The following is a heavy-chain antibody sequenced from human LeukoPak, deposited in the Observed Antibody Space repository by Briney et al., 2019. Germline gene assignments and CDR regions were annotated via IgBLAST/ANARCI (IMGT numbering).Heavy chain of an antibody. J-gene: IGHJ6*02. CDR1: GFTFSDYA. CDR2: ISYDGFNR. D-gene: IGHD5-24*01. CDR3: ARGDGYNLVGDYYYYGMDV. Sequence: GGSLRLSCAASGFTFSDYAMHWFRQAPDKGLEWVALISYDGFNRYFADSVKGRFAISRDNSKNTMYLQMNSLRAEDTAVYYCARGDGYNLVGDYYYYGMDVWGQGTTVTVSS. V-gene: IGHV3-30*09.